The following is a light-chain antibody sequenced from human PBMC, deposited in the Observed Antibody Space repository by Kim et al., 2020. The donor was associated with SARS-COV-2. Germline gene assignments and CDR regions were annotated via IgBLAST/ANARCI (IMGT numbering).Light chain of an antibody. Sequence: DIQMTQSPLSLSASVGDTVTITCRASQTVGSHLNWFQHKPGKVPKLLIFGASNLQRGAPSRFSASGSGTEFTLTISSLQPEDFVTYYCQQTYSIPTFGPGTKVDIK. CDR2: GAS. J-gene: IGKJ1*01. CDR3: QQTYSIPT. V-gene: IGKV1-39*01. CDR1: QTVGSH.